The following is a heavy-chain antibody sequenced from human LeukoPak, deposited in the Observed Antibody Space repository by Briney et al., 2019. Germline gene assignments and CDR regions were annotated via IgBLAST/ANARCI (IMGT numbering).Heavy chain of an antibody. D-gene: IGHD2-15*01. Sequence: GGSLRLSCAASGFTFSSYSMHWVRQAPGKGLEWVAVISYDGSNKYYADSVKGRFTISRDNSKNTLYLQMNSLRAEDTAVYYCAKERRSIVADFDYWGQGTLVTVSS. CDR1: GFTFSSYS. CDR2: ISYDGSNK. J-gene: IGHJ4*02. V-gene: IGHV3-30*18. CDR3: AKERRSIVADFDY.